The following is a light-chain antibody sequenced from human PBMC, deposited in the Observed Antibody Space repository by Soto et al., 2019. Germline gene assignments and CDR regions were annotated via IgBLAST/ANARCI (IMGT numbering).Light chain of an antibody. V-gene: IGLV1-44*01. CDR2: SDN. CDR1: SSNIGTHS. CDR3: AAWDDSLNGCV. Sequence: QSVLTQPPSASGTPGQRVTISCSGSSSNIGTHSVSWYQQFPGPAPRLLIYSDNQRPSGVPDRFSASKSGASASLAISGLQSEDEADFYCAAWDDSLNGCVFGTGTKVTVL. J-gene: IGLJ1*01.